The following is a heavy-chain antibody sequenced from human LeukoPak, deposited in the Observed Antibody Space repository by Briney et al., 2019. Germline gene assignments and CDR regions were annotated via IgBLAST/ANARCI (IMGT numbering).Heavy chain of an antibody. CDR1: GFTFSSYA. J-gene: IGHJ6*02. CDR2: ISGSGGSI. D-gene: IGHD2-15*01. CDR3: AKRYCSGGSCKPIYYYYGMDV. V-gene: IGHV3-23*01. Sequence: GGSLRLSCAASGFTFSSYAMSWVRQAPGKGLEWVSAISGSGGSIYYADSVKGRFTISRDNSKNTLYLQMNSLRVEDTAVYYCAKRYCSGGSCKPIYYYYGMDVWGQGTTVIVSS.